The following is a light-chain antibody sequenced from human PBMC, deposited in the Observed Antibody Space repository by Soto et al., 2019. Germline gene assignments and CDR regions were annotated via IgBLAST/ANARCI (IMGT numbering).Light chain of an antibody. J-gene: IGKJ2*01. CDR2: NAF. CDR3: MQGTHWPPLT. CDR1: RSLVYSDGNAY. V-gene: IGKV2-30*01. Sequence: DVVMTQSPLSLPVTLGQPASISCRSSRSLVYSDGNAYLSWFQQRPGQSPRRLIYNAFNRDSGXPXRXXGSGTGTEFTLKISRVEAEDVGIYYCMQGTHWPPLTFGQGTKLEIK.